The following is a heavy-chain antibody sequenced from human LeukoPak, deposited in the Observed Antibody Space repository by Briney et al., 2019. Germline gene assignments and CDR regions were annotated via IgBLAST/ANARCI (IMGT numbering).Heavy chain of an antibody. D-gene: IGHD2-15*01. CDR1: GGSISSYY. V-gene: IGHV4-59*01. CDR3: ARRESGGVAQEHAFDI. Sequence: PSETLSFTCTVSGGSISSYYWSWIRQPPGKGLEWIGYIYYSGSTNYNPSLKSRVTISGDTSKNQFSLKLSSVTAADTAVYYCARRESGGVAQEHAFDIWGQGTMVTVSS. J-gene: IGHJ3*02. CDR2: IYYSGST.